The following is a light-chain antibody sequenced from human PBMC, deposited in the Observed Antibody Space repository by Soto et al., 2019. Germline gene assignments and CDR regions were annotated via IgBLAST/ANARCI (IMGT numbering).Light chain of an antibody. Sequence: QSVLTQPASVSGSPGQSITISCTGTSSDVGGYNYVSWYQHHPGRAPKLIIYDVTNRPSGISNRFSGSKSGNTASLTISGLQTEDEADYSCISFTSRHIYVFGTGTKLTVL. CDR3: ISFTSRHIYV. CDR1: SSDVGGYNY. J-gene: IGLJ1*01. V-gene: IGLV2-14*01. CDR2: DVT.